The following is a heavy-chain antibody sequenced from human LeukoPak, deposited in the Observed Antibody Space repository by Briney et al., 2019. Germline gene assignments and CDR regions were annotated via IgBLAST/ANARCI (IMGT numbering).Heavy chain of an antibody. J-gene: IGHJ3*02. V-gene: IGHV3-66*02. CDR3: ARDTSGIRDDAFDI. D-gene: IGHD3-10*01. Sequence: PGGSLRLSCAASGFTVSSNYMSWVRQAPGKGLEWVSVIYSGGSTYYADSVKGRFTISRDNSKNTLYLQMNSLRAEDTAVYYCARDTSGIRDDAFDIWGQGTMVTVSS. CDR1: GFTVSSNY. CDR2: IYSGGST.